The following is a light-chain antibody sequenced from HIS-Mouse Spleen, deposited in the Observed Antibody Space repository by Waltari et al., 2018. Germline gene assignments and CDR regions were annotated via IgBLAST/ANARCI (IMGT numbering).Light chain of an antibody. J-gene: IGLJ2*01. Sequence: QSALTQPASVSGSPGQSSTISCTGTSSDVGSYNLFSWYQQHPGKAPKLTIYEGSKRPSGVSNRFSGSKSGNTASLTISGLQAEDEADYYCCSYAGSSTVVFGGGTKLTVL. V-gene: IGLV2-23*01. CDR1: SSDVGSYNL. CDR3: CSYAGSSTVV. CDR2: EGS.